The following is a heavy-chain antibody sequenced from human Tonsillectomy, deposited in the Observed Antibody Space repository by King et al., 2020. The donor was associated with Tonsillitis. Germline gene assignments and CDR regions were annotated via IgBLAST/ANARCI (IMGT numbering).Heavy chain of an antibody. Sequence: VQLVQSGAEVKKPGESVKISCKVSGYSFTTYWLGWVRQKPEKGLEWMGIIYPGDSDTRYSPSFKGQVTMSADKSINTAYLQWSSLKASDTAIYYCARRLDRSPDGGNSNDAFDIWGQGTMVTVSS. V-gene: IGHV5-51*01. CDR3: ARRLDRSPDGGNSNDAFDI. D-gene: IGHD4-23*01. CDR1: GYSFTTYW. J-gene: IGHJ3*02. CDR2: IYPGDSDT.